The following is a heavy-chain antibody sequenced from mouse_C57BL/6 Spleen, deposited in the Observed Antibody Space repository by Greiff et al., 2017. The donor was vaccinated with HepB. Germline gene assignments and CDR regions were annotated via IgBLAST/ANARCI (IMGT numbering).Heavy chain of an antibody. CDR1: GFTFSDYG. Sequence: EVQGVESGGGLVKPGGSLKLSCAASGFTFSDYGMHWVRQAPEKGLEWVAYISSGSSTIYYADTVKGRFTISRDNAKNTLFLQVTSLRSEDTAMYYCAKNYDCGSSSYYFDYWGQGTTLTVSS. CDR2: ISSGSSTI. CDR3: AKNYDCGSSSYYFDY. V-gene: IGHV5-17*01. J-gene: IGHJ2*01. D-gene: IGHD1-1*01.